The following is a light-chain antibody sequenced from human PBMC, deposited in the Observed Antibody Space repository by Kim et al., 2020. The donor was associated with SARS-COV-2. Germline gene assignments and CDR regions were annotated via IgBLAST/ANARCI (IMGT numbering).Light chain of an antibody. V-gene: IGLV2-11*01. CDR3: CSYAGSYTWV. Sequence: QSALTQPRSVSGSPGQSVTISCTGTSSDVGAYNYVSWYQQHPGKAPKLMINDVSKRPSGVPDRFSGSKSGNTASLTISGLQAEDEADYYCCSYAGSYTWVFGGGTQLTVL. CDR1: SSDVGAYNY. CDR2: DVS. J-gene: IGLJ3*02.